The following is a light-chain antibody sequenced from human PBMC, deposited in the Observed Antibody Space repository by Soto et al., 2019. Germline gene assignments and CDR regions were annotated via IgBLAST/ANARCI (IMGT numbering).Light chain of an antibody. CDR3: VLYLGNGISV. Sequence: QTVVTQEPSFSVSPGGTVTLTCGLNSGSVSAGHYPSWYQQTPGQAPRTLIYSTNTLSSGVPDRFSGSILGNKAALTITGAQADDECDYYCVLYLGNGISVFGGGTKLTVL. CDR1: SGSVSAGHY. V-gene: IGLV8-61*01. J-gene: IGLJ3*02. CDR2: STN.